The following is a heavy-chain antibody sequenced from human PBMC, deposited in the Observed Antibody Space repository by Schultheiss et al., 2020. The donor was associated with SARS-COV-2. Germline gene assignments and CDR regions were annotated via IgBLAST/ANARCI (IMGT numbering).Heavy chain of an antibody. CDR1: RGTFSDYA. J-gene: IGHJ3*02. V-gene: IGHV1-69*06. CDR2: IVPLVGTP. Sequence: SVKVSCKASRGTFSDYAINWVRQAPGQGLEWMGGIVPLVGTPFFAQKFQGRVNITADKSTNTAYMELSSLRLEDTALYYCARDAERGAALFPDALVSWGQGTMVTVSS. D-gene: IGHD1-26*01. CDR3: ARDAERGAALFPDALVS.